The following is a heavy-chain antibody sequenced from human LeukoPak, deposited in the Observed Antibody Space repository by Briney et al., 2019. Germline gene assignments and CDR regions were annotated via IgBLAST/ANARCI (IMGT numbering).Heavy chain of an antibody. CDR2: IYYSGST. J-gene: IGHJ4*02. V-gene: IGHV4-59*08. D-gene: IGHD6-19*01. Sequence: SETLSLTCTVSGGSISGYYWSWIRQPPGKGPGWIGYIYYSGSTNYNPSLKSRVTISVDTSKNQFSLKMNSVTAADTAVYYCARLASSGWSHCDYWGQGTLVTVSS. CDR1: GGSISGYY. CDR3: ARLASSGWSHCDY.